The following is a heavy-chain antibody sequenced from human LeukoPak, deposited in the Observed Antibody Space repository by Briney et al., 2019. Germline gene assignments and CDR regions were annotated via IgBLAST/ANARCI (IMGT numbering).Heavy chain of an antibody. CDR1: GFTFSGFA. Sequence: PGGSLRLSCAASGFTFSGFAMHWVRQASGKGLEWVGRIRSKANSYATAYAASVKGRFTISRDDSKNTAYLQMNSLKTEDTAVYYCTRSVDTADDYYYYYMDVWGKGTTVTVSS. V-gene: IGHV3-73*01. D-gene: IGHD5-18*01. J-gene: IGHJ6*03. CDR3: TRSVDTADDYYYYYMDV. CDR2: IRSKANSYAT.